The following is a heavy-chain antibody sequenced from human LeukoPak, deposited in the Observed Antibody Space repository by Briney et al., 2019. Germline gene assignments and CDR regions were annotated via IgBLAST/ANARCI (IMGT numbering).Heavy chain of an antibody. Sequence: SETLSLTCTVSGGSISSSSYYWGWIRQPPGKGLEWIGSIYYSGSTYYNPSLKSRVTISVDTSKNQFSLKLGSVTAADTAVYYCARDQGYMEWLDYWGQGTLVTVSS. J-gene: IGHJ4*02. CDR1: GGSISSSSYY. CDR2: IYYSGST. V-gene: IGHV4-39*07. D-gene: IGHD3-3*01. CDR3: ARDQGYMEWLDY.